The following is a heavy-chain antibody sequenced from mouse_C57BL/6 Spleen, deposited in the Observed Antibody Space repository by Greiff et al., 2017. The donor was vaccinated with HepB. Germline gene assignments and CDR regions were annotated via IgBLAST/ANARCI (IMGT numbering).Heavy chain of an antibody. J-gene: IGHJ3*01. Sequence: EVHLVESGGGLVKPGGSLKLSCAASGFTFSDYGMHWVRQAPEKGLEWVAYISSGSSTIYYADTVKGRFTISRDNAKNTLFLQMTSLRSEDTAMYYCARPGWAYWGQGTLVTVSA. V-gene: IGHV5-17*01. CDR2: ISSGSSTI. CDR3: ARPGWAY. D-gene: IGHD1-1*02. CDR1: GFTFSDYG.